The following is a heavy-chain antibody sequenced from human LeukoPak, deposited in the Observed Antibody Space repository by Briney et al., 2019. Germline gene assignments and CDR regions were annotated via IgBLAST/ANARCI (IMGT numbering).Heavy chain of an antibody. CDR3: ARLSPDYYDTSLGDYYYYMDV. D-gene: IGHD3-22*01. V-gene: IGHV4-59*12. J-gene: IGHJ6*03. CDR2: IFYTGST. Sequence: SETLSLTCTVSGGSISGYFWSWIRQPPGKGLEWIGYIFYTGSTNYNPSLKSRATLSLDTSKNQFSLRLSSVTAADTAVYYCARLSPDYYDTSLGDYYYYMDVWGKGTTVTVSS. CDR1: GGSISGYF.